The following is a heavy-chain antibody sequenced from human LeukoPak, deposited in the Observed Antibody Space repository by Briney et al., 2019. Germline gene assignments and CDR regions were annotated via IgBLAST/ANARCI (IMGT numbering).Heavy chain of an antibody. CDR1: GFTFSSYS. CDR3: ARDPVEMDY. V-gene: IGHV3-21*01. D-gene: IGHD5-24*01. CDR2: ISLSSAYI. J-gene: IGHJ4*02. Sequence: GGSLRLSCAASGFTFSSYSMNWVRQAPGKGLEWVSSISLSSAYIYYADSVKGRITISRDNAKNSLYLQMDSLRAEDTAVYYCARDPVEMDYWGQGTLVTVSS.